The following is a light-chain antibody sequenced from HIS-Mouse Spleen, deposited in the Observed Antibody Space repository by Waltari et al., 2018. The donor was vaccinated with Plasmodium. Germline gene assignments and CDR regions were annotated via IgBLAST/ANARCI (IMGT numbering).Light chain of an antibody. CDR2: GVS. Sequence: QSALTQPPSASGSPGQSVTISCTGTSSAVGGYNYFSWYQQHPGKAPKLMIYGVSKRPSGVPDRFSGSKSGNTASLTVSGLQAEDEADYYCSSYAGSNNYVFGTGTKVTVL. J-gene: IGLJ1*01. V-gene: IGLV2-8*01. CDR1: SSAVGGYNY. CDR3: SSYAGSNNYV.